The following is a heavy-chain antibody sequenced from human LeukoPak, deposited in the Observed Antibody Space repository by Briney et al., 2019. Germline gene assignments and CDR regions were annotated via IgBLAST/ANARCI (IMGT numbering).Heavy chain of an antibody. Sequence: GGSLRLSCAASGFTFSSYSMNWVRQAPGKGLEWVSSISSSSSYIYYADSVKGRFTISRDNAKNSLYLQMNSLRAEDTAVDYCARDPSKTYYYDSSGYDWGQGTLVTVSS. CDR2: ISSSSSYI. D-gene: IGHD3-22*01. J-gene: IGHJ4*02. V-gene: IGHV3-21*01. CDR1: GFTFSSYS. CDR3: ARDPSKTYYYDSSGYD.